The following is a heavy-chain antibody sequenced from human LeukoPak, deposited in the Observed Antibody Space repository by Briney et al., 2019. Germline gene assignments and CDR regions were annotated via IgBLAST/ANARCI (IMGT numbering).Heavy chain of an antibody. V-gene: IGHV5-51*01. CDR1: GYSFTSYW. D-gene: IGHD6-19*01. CDR3: ARLWGRRYSSGWYSFDY. Sequence: GESLKISCKGSGYSFTSYWIGWGRQTPAKGVESMGIMYPVDSDTRYSPSFHGQVTISADNSNSTAYLQWRRLKASDTAMYYCARLWGRRYSSGWYSFDYWGQGTLVTVSS. J-gene: IGHJ4*02. CDR2: MYPVDSDT.